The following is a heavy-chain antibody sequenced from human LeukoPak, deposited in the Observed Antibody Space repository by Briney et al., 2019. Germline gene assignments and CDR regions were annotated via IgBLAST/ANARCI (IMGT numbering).Heavy chain of an antibody. V-gene: IGHV3-23*01. CDR2: ISGSGGST. D-gene: IGHD5-12*01. J-gene: IGHJ5*02. Sequence: GGSLRLSCAASGFTFSSYAMSWVRQAPGKGLEWVSAISGSGGSTYYADSVKGRFTISRDNAKNSLYLQMNSLRAEDTAVYHCARGPGGSKPNWFDPWGQGTLVTVSS. CDR3: ARGPGGSKPNWFDP. CDR1: GFTFSSYA.